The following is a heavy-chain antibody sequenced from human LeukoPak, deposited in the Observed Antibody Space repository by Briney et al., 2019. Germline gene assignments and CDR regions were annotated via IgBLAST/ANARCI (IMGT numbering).Heavy chain of an antibody. V-gene: IGHV4-39*01. CDR2: IYYSGNT. J-gene: IGHJ3*01. Sequence: SQTLSLTCTVSGGSISSSYYFWSWIRQPPGKGLEWIGSIYYSGNTYYNPSLKSRVTISVDTSKNQFSLKLSSVTAADTAVYYCARLFSSSWYRGAFDLLGQGTMVTVSS. D-gene: IGHD6-13*01. CDR3: ARLFSSSWYRGAFDL. CDR1: GGSISSSYYF.